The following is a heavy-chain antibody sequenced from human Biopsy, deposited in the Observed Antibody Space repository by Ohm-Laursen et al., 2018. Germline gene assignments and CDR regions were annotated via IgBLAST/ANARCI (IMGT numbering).Heavy chain of an antibody. Sequence: SLRLSCAASGFTFHSYAMNWVRQAPGEGLEWVSSISASGNHIYYTDSVKGRFTVSRDNGKNSVYLQMNSLRVEDTAVYYCARDGEAKYCKHGVCPSDFWGQGTLVTVSS. J-gene: IGHJ4*02. D-gene: IGHD2-8*01. CDR1: GFTFHSYA. CDR3: ARDGEAKYCKHGVCPSDF. CDR2: ISASGNHI. V-gene: IGHV3-21*01.